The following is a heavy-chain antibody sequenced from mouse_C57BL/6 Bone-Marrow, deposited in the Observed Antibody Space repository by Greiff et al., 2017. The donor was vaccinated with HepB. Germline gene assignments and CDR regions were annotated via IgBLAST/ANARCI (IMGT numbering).Heavy chain of an antibody. Sequence: EVMLVESGGGLVKPGGSLKLSCAASGFTFSSYTMSWVRQTPEKRLEWVATISGGGGNTYYPDSVKGRFTISRDNAKNTLYLQMSSLRSEDTALYYCAIDYYGSSYHYAMDYWGQGTSVTVSS. V-gene: IGHV5-9*01. CDR3: AIDYYGSSYHYAMDY. CDR1: GFTFSSYT. D-gene: IGHD1-1*01. CDR2: ISGGGGNT. J-gene: IGHJ4*01.